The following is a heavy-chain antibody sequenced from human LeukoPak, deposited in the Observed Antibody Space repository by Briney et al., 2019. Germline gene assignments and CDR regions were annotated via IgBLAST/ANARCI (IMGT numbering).Heavy chain of an antibody. D-gene: IGHD3-16*02. V-gene: IGHV1-69*01. Sequence: SVKVSCKASRGTFSSYAISWVRQAPGQGLEWMGGIIPIFGTANCAQKFQGRVTITADESTSTAYMELSSLRSEDTAVYYCARSSYDYVWGSYRLFGYWGQGTLVTVAS. CDR1: RGTFSSYA. CDR2: IIPIFGTA. CDR3: ARSSYDYVWGSYRLFGY. J-gene: IGHJ4*02.